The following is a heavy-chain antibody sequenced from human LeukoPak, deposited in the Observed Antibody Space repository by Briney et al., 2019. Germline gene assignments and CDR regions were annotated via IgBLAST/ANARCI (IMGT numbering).Heavy chain of an antibody. J-gene: IGHJ5*02. V-gene: IGHV4-39*07. Sequence: PSETLSLTCTVSSGSISTSNYYWGWIRQPPGKGLEWIGSIYYSGSTYYNPSLKSRVTISVDTSKNQFSLKLSSVTAADTAVYYCARAQRGIVGATNWFDPWGQGTLVTVSS. CDR1: SGSISTSNYY. D-gene: IGHD1-26*01. CDR2: IYYSGST. CDR3: ARAQRGIVGATNWFDP.